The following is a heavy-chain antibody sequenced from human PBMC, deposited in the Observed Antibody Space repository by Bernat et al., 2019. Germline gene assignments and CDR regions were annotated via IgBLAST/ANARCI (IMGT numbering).Heavy chain of an antibody. CDR3: ARDSRYYYDSSGFDY. V-gene: IGHV3-30-3*01. J-gene: IGHJ4*02. CDR1: GFTFSSYA. Sequence: QVQPVESGGGVVQPRRSLRLSCAASGFTFSSYAMHWVRQAPGKGLEWVAVISHDGSNQYYADSVKGRFTISRDNSKNTLYLQMNSLRAEDTAVYYCARDSRYYYDSSGFDYWGQGTLVTVSS. D-gene: IGHD3-22*01. CDR2: ISHDGSNQ.